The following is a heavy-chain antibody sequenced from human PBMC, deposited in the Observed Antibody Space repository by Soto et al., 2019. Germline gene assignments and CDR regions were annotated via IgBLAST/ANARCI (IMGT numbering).Heavy chain of an antibody. CDR2: ISYDGSNK. CDR1: GFSFSNYA. V-gene: IGHV3-30*18. J-gene: IGHJ6*02. Sequence: QVQLVESGGGVVQPGRSLRLSCAASGFSFSNYAMHWVRQAPGKGLEWVAVISYDGSNKYYADSVKGRFTISRDNSKKTLYLQMNSLRAEDTAVYYCAKDEMIVVVITTGVYYYGMDVWGQGTTVTVSS. CDR3: AKDEMIVVVITTGVYYYGMDV. D-gene: IGHD3-22*01.